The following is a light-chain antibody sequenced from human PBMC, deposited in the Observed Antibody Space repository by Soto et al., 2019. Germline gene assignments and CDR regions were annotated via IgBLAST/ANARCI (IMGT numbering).Light chain of an antibody. J-gene: IGKJ1*01. CDR1: QTITNY. V-gene: IGKV1-16*01. Sequence: DIQMTQSPSSLSASVGDRVTITCRASQTITNYLNWYQQQSGKAPKLLIYATDTLQSGVPSRFSGSGSGTEFTLTISSLQPDDFATYYCQHYNSYPWTFGQGTKWIS. CDR2: ATD. CDR3: QHYNSYPWT.